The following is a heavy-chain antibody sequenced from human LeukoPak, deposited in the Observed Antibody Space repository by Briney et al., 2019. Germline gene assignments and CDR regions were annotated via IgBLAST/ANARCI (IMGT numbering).Heavy chain of an antibody. CDR2: IRSKAFGETA. D-gene: IGHD3-22*01. CDR1: GFTFGDYA. CDR3: AKSAYYDSSGFYREYYFDY. J-gene: IGHJ4*02. V-gene: IGHV3-49*04. Sequence: GGSLRLSCTVSGFTFGDYAINWVRQAPGKGLEWVGFIRSKAFGETAEYAASVKGRFTISRDDSKSIAYLQMNSLKTEDTAVYYCAKSAYYDSSGFYREYYFDYWGQGTLVTVSS.